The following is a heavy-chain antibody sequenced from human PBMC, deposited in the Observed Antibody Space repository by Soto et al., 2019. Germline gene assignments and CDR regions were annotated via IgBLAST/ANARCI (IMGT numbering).Heavy chain of an antibody. CDR3: AKGVAVGFHFGSSTDRGFNP. CDR2: ISGSGGTT. V-gene: IGHV3-23*01. Sequence: PGGSLRLSCAASGFTFTSYGMHWVRQAPGKGLEWVSIISGSGGTTYHADSVKDRFTISRDNSKNTLFLQMNSLRAEDTAVYYCAKGVAVGFHFGSSTDRGFNPWGQGTLVTVSS. J-gene: IGHJ5*02. D-gene: IGHD6-6*01. CDR1: GFTFTSYG.